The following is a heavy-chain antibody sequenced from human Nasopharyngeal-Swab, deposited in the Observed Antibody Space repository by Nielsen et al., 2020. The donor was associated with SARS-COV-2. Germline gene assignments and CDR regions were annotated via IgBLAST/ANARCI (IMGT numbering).Heavy chain of an antibody. V-gene: IGHV4-39*07. Sequence: SETLSLTCTVSGGSISSSSYYWGWIRQPPGKGLEWIGSIYYSGSTYYNPSLKSRVTISVDTSKNQFSLKLSSVTAADTAVYYCARGRLYYDFWSGYRFDPWGQGTLVTVSS. CDR1: GGSISSSSYY. CDR3: ARGRLYYDFWSGYRFDP. D-gene: IGHD3-3*01. J-gene: IGHJ5*02. CDR2: IYYSGST.